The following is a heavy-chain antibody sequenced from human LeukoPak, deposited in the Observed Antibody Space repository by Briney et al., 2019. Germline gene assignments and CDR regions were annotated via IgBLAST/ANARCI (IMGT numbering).Heavy chain of an antibody. CDR1: GYTFTGYY. Sequence: GASVKVSCKASGYTFTGYYMHWVRQAPGQGLEWMGWINPNSGGTNYAQKFQGRVTMTRDTSISTAYMELSRLRSDDTAVYYCAREHYYVRYYFDYWGQGTLVTVFS. CDR2: INPNSGGT. CDR3: AREHYYVRYYFDY. V-gene: IGHV1-2*02. D-gene: IGHD3-10*02. J-gene: IGHJ4*02.